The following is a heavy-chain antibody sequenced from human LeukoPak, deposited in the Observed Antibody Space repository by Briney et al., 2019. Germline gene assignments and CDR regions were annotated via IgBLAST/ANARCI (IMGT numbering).Heavy chain of an antibody. V-gene: IGHV4-4*07. D-gene: IGHD3-22*01. Sequence: SETLSLTCTVSGGSISSYYWSWIRQPAGKGLEWIGRIYTSGSTNYNPSLKSRVTMSVDTSKNQFSLKLSSVTAADTAVYYCARETYCYDSSGYHGLLYYYYYGMDVWGQGTTVTVSS. CDR3: ARETYCYDSSGYHGLLYYYYYGMDV. CDR2: IYTSGST. CDR1: GGSISSYY. J-gene: IGHJ6*02.